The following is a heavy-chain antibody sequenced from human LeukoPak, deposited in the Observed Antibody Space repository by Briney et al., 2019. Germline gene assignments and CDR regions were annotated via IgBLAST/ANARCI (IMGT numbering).Heavy chain of an antibody. J-gene: IGHJ4*02. D-gene: IGHD6-13*01. CDR3: ARDRGPVDSSSWYIDY. Sequence: ASVKVSCKASGYTFTSYGISWVRQAPGQGLEWMGWISAYNGNTNYAQKLQGRVTMTTDTSTSTAYMELRSLRPDDTAVYYCARDRGPVDSSSWYIDYWGQGTLVTVSS. CDR2: ISAYNGNT. CDR1: GYTFTSYG. V-gene: IGHV1-18*01.